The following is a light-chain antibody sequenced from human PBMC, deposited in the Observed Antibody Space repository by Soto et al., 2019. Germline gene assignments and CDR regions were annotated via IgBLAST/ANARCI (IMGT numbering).Light chain of an antibody. Sequence: QSALTQPASVSGSPGQSITISCTGTSSDIGGYKYVSWYQQHPGKAPKLMIYEVSNRPSGVSNRFSGSKSDNTASLTISGLQAEDEADYYCFSYTMSTALLFGGGTKLTVL. V-gene: IGLV2-14*01. CDR1: SSDIGGYKY. CDR2: EVS. J-gene: IGLJ2*01. CDR3: FSYTMSTALL.